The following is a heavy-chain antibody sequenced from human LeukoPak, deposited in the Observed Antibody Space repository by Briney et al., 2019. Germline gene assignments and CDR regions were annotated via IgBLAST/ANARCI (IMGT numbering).Heavy chain of an antibody. J-gene: IGHJ4*02. V-gene: IGHV4-30-2*01. CDR1: GGSISSGGYS. CDR2: IYHSGST. Sequence: SETLSLTCAVSGGSISSGGYSWSWIRQPPGKGLEWIGYIYHSGSTYYNPSLKSRVTISVDTSTNQFSLKLSSVTAADTAVYYCARRFGWSSFHFDYWGQGTLVTVSS. D-gene: IGHD6-19*01. CDR3: ARRFGWSSFHFDY.